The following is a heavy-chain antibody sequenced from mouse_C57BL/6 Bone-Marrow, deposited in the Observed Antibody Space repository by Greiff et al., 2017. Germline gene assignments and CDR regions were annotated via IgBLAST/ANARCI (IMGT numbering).Heavy chain of an antibody. CDR3: ARERGYYGSSSGYFDV. J-gene: IGHJ1*03. V-gene: IGHV1-69*01. CDR2: IDPSDSYT. CDR1: GYTFTSYW. D-gene: IGHD1-1*01. Sequence: QVQLQQSGAELVMPGASVKLSCKASGYTFTSYWMHWVKQRPGQGLEWIGEIDPSDSYTNYNQKFKGKSTLTVDKSSSTAYMQLSSLTSEESAVYYCARERGYYGSSSGYFDVWGTGTTVTVSS.